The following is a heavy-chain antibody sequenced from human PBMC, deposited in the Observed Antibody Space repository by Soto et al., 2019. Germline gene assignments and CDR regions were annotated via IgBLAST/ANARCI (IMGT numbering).Heavy chain of an antibody. D-gene: IGHD2-8*02. V-gene: IGHV3-9*01. J-gene: IGHJ5*01. CDR1: GFTFEDNA. CDR2: ISWNSGSV. CDR3: VKEMWEYCTETSCDTFNS. Sequence: EVQLVESGGGLVQPGRSLRLSCAASGFTFEDNAMHWVRQGPGKGLEWVSGISWNSGSVGYADSVKGRFTISRDIAKRARYPQMHSLRSEDRDLYFCVKEMWEYCTETSCDTFNSRGQGTVVNVS.